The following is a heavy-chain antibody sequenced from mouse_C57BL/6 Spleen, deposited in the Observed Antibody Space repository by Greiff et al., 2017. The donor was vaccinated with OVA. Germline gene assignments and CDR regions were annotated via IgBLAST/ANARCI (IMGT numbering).Heavy chain of an antibody. Sequence: DVMLVESGGGLVKPGGSLKLSCAASGFTFSDYGMHWVRQAPEKGLEWVAYISSGSSTIYYADTVQGRFTISRDNAKNTLFLQMTSLRSEDTAMYYCARNYGSWNFDYWGQGTTLTVSS. CDR1: GFTFSDYG. V-gene: IGHV5-17*01. J-gene: IGHJ2*01. CDR2: ISSGSSTI. D-gene: IGHD1-1*01. CDR3: ARNYGSWNFDY.